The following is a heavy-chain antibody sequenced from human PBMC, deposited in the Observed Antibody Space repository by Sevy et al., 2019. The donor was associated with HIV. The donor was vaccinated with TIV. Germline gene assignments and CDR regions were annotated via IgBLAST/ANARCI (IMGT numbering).Heavy chain of an antibody. CDR2: ISNSGSDT. D-gene: IGHD4-17*01. CDR1: GFTFSSYA. Sequence: GGSLRLSCAASGFTFSSYAMHWVRQAPGKGLEWVSAISNSGSDTKYAGSVKGRFTISRDNSKNTLYVQMNSLSAEDTAVYYCAKDRITVIWDAFDLWGQGTMVTVS. CDR3: AKDRITVIWDAFDL. V-gene: IGHV3-23*01. J-gene: IGHJ3*01.